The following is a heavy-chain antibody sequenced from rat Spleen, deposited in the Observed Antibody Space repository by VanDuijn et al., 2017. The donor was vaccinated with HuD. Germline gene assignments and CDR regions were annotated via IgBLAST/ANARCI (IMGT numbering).Heavy chain of an antibody. CDR3: TRGYYFDC. D-gene: IGHD1-11*01. V-gene: IGHV5-25*01. CDR2: ISYYGSNP. J-gene: IGHJ2*01. Sequence: EVQLVESGGGLVQPGRSMKLSCAASEFTFSNYDMAWVRQAPTKGLEWVTSISYYGSNPYYRNSVRGRFTISRDNAKSTLYLQMDSLMSDDTATYYCTRGYYFDCWGREVMVTVSS. CDR1: EFTFSNYD.